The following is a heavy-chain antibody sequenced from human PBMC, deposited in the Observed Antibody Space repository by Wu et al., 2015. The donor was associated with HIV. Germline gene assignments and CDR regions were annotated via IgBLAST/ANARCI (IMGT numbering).Heavy chain of an antibody. CDR2: ISAQNGNT. V-gene: IGHV1-18*01. CDR1: GYIFTDYG. D-gene: IGHD3-22*01. Sequence: VQLVQSGGEVKKPGASVRIACKSSGYIFTDYGIHWVRQAPGEGLEWMGWISAQNGNTKYAQKFQDRVMMTTETSPSTAYMELKSLRSDGSGVYFCARGHYYDSSSSPMYWGPGSRVTVSS. J-gene: IGHJ4*02. CDR3: ARGHYYDSSSSPMY.